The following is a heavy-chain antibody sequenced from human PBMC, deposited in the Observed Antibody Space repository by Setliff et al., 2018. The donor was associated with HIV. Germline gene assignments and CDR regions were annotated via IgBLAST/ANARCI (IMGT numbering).Heavy chain of an antibody. Sequence: PSETLSLTCTVSGGSIGGYHWSWVRQPPGRGLEWIGYVSYSGSTSYNPSLDSRVTMSVDSSRDQFSLKLSSVTAADTAVYFCARTRGRALVSYYFGNWGQGRLVTVSA. CDR3: ARTRGRALVSYYFGN. V-gene: IGHV4-59*01. CDR1: GGSIGGYH. D-gene: IGHD3-16*01. CDR2: VSYSGST. J-gene: IGHJ4*02.